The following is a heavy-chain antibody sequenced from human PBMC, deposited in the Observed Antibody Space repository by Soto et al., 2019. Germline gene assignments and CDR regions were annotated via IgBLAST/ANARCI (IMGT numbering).Heavy chain of an antibody. J-gene: IGHJ4*02. V-gene: IGHV4-59*01. D-gene: IGHD2-2*01. CDR2: ICYRGST. CDR3: ARGSSSNFEGHIV. Sequence: SETLSLPCTISGVSISGYSWKWIRDPPGRGLEWIGYICYRGSTNYNPSLWGRVTISGDTSKNQFSLKLSSVTAADTAVYYCARGSSSNFEGHIVWGQGTLVTVSS. CDR1: GVSISGYS.